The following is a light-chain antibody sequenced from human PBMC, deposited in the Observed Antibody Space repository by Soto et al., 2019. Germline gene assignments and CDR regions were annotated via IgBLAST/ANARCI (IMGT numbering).Light chain of an antibody. J-gene: IGKJ3*01. Sequence: DIPMTQSPASLAASVGDRVTITCRASQGINHYLAWFQQKPGKVPKLLIYATSTLQSGVPSRFSGSGFGTDLTLTISSLQPEDVATYYCQRHNSAPLFFGPGTKVEIK. CDR1: QGINHY. CDR3: QRHNSAPLF. CDR2: ATS. V-gene: IGKV1-27*01.